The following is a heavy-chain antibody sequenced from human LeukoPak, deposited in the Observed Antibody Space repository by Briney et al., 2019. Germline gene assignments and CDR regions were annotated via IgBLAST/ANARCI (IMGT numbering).Heavy chain of an antibody. Sequence: GGSLRLSCAASGFTFSNYAMNWVRQTPGKGLEWVAIISYDGSNKYYADSVKGQLTISRDNSKNTLYLQMNSLRAEDTAVYYCARGQGGGGSCWFDPWGQGTLVTVSS. J-gene: IGHJ5*02. CDR2: ISYDGSNK. CDR1: GFTFSNYA. D-gene: IGHD3-16*01. CDR3: ARGQGGGGSCWFDP. V-gene: IGHV3-30-3*01.